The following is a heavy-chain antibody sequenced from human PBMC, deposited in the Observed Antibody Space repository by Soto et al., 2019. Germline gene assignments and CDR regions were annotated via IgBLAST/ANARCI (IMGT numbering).Heavy chain of an antibody. Sequence: QVQLEQSGAEVKKPGASVKVSCKTSGYTFTSYTLHWVRQAPGQGLEWMGWINAGNGREKYSQRFQDRVSLSTDKPATPAYMELRSHRSEDTAMYFCARGGGWVGEASFDSWGQGTLVTVSS. J-gene: IGHJ4*02. CDR2: INAGNGRE. CDR3: ARGGGWVGEASFDS. D-gene: IGHD3-10*01. CDR1: GYTFTSYT. V-gene: IGHV1-3*01.